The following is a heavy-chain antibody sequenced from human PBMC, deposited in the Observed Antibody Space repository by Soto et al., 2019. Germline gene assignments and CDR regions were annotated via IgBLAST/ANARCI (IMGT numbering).Heavy chain of an antibody. D-gene: IGHD2-2*01. CDR1: GFAFSSYA. CDR2: LSGSGATT. J-gene: IGHJ6*02. CDR3: AKPPESSSPFSYYGLDV. V-gene: IGHV3-23*01. Sequence: QLLESGGGLVQPGGSLRLSCAASGFAFSSYAMTWVRQAPGKGLEWVSALSGSGATTYYADSVKGRFTISRDTSKNTLSLEMNSLRAEDTAVYYCAKPPESSSPFSYYGLDVWGQGTTVSVYS.